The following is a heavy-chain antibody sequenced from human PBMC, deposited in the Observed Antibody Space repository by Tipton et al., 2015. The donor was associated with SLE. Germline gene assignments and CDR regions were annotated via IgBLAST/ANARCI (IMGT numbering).Heavy chain of an antibody. CDR3: ARQGVAVAGDY. V-gene: IGHV4-38-2*02. J-gene: IGHJ4*02. D-gene: IGHD6-19*01. CDR2: IYHSGST. CDR1: GYSISSGYY. Sequence: TLSLTCTVSGYSISSGYYWGWIRQPPGKGLEWIGSIYHSGSTNYNPSLKSRVTISVDTSKNQFSLKLSSVTAADTAVYYCARQGVAVAGDYWGQRTLVTVSS.